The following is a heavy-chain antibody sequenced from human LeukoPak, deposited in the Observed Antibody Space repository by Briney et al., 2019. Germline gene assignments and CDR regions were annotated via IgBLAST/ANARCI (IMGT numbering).Heavy chain of an antibody. CDR3: ARDLTLHEDN. V-gene: IGHV3-74*01. CDR2: LPPDELDI. J-gene: IGHJ4*02. D-gene: IGHD1-14*01. Sequence: GGSLRLSCAASGFTFTNYWMHRVRQAPGMGLVWVSRLPPDELDIIYADSVKGRFTVSRDNAKNTVYLQMNNLRAEDTAVYYCARDLTLHEDNWGQGTLVTVSS. CDR1: GFTFTNYW.